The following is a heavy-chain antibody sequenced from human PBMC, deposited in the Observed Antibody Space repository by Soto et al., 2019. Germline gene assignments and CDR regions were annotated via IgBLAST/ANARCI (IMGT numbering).Heavy chain of an antibody. CDR3: ARGPLDY. CDR2: IEQHESEK. V-gene: IGHV3-7*03. J-gene: IGHJ4*02. Sequence: HPGGSLRLSCTASGFIFSSYWMNWVRQAPGEGLEWVANIEQHESEKYYVDSVKGRSTISRDNAKNSLYLQMNSLRAEDTAVYYCARGPLDYWGQGTLVTVSS. CDR1: GFIFSSYW.